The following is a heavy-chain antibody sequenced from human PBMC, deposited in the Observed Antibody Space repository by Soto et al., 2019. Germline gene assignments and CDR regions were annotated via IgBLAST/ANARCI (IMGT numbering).Heavy chain of an antibody. CDR3: ARDGSGSYFQYYYYYGMDV. V-gene: IGHV3-21*01. Sequence: EVQLVESGGGLVKPGGSLRLSCAASGFTFSSYSMNWVRQAPGKGLEWVSSISSSSSYIYYADSVKGRFTISRDNAKNSLYLQMNSLRAEDTAVNYCARDGSGSYFQYYYYYGMDVWGQGTTVTVSS. J-gene: IGHJ6*02. D-gene: IGHD1-26*01. CDR1: GFTFSSYS. CDR2: ISSSSSYI.